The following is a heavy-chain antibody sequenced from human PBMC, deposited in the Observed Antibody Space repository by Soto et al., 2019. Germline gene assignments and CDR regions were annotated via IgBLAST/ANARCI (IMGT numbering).Heavy chain of an antibody. V-gene: IGHV3-9*01. CDR3: AKGRGYSGYEIIDY. Sequence: ESGGGLVRPGRSLRLSCAASGFKFDDYAMHWVRQAPGKGLEWVSGISWNSGTIGNADSVKGRFTISRDNAKNSLYLQMNSLRPEDTALYYCAKGRGYSGYEIIDYWGQGTLVTVSS. CDR2: ISWNSGTI. D-gene: IGHD5-12*01. J-gene: IGHJ4*02. CDR1: GFKFDDYA.